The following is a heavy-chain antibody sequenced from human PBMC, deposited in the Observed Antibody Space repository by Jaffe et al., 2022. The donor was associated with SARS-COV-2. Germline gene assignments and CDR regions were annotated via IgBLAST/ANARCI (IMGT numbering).Heavy chain of an antibody. CDR2: IKSKNDGETT. J-gene: IGHJ4*02. V-gene: IGHV3-15*01. CDR1: GFTFSNLW. Sequence: EVQLVESGGGLVKPGGSLRLSCAASGFTFSNLWMTWVRQAPGKGPEWVGHIKSKNDGETTDYAAPVEGRFTISRDDSKSTVYLHMNSLKTDDTAVYYCTTDVPFTGGGAIAYWGQGTLVIVSS. CDR3: TTDVPFTGGGAIAY. D-gene: IGHD3-16*01.